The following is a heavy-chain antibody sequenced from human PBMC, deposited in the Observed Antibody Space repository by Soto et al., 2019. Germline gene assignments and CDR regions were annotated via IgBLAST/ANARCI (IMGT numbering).Heavy chain of an antibody. Sequence: EVQLLESGGGLVQPGGSLRLSCAASGFIFSNYAMSWVRQAPGKGLDWVSTITGSGARTYYADSVKGRFTISRDNSKNTQYLQMNSLRAEDTAVYYCAKPSGLATAGSAFDYWGQGTLVTVSS. V-gene: IGHV3-23*01. CDR1: GFIFSNYA. D-gene: IGHD6-13*01. J-gene: IGHJ4*02. CDR2: ITGSGART. CDR3: AKPSGLATAGSAFDY.